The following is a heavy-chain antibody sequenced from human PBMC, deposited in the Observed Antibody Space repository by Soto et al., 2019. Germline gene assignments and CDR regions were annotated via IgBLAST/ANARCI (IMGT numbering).Heavy chain of an antibody. Sequence: QVQLVQSGAEVKKPGASVKVSCKASGYTFTSYDINWVRQATGQGLEWMGWMNPNSGNTGYAQKFQGRVTMTRNTSISTAYMELSSLRSEDTAVYYCARVYDILTGCAFDIWGQGTMVTVSS. CDR3: ARVYDILTGCAFDI. D-gene: IGHD3-9*01. CDR1: GYTFTSYD. V-gene: IGHV1-8*01. CDR2: MNPNSGNT. J-gene: IGHJ3*02.